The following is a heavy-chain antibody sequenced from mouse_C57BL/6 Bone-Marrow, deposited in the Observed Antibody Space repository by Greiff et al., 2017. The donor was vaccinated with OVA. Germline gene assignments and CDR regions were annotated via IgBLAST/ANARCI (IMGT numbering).Heavy chain of an antibody. V-gene: IGHV14-4*01. D-gene: IGHD2-13*01. CDR1: GINIKDDY. J-gene: IGHJ2*01. Sequence: EVKLMESGAELVRPGASVKLSCTASGINIKDDYMHWVKQRPEQGLEWIGWIDPENGDTEYASKFQGKATITVDTSSNTAYLQLSSLTSEETAVYYCDVDYYWGQGTTLTVSP. CDR3: DVDYY. CDR2: IDPENGDT.